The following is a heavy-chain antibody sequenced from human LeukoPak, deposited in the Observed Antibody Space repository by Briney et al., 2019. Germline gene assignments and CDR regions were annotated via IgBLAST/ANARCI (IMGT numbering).Heavy chain of an antibody. J-gene: IGHJ4*02. Sequence: PGGSLRLSCAASGFTFSSYWMSWVRQAPGKGLEWVANIKQDGSEKYYVDSVKGRFTISRDNAKNSLYLQMNSLRAEDTAVYYCARARRYSYGRQIYFDYWGQGTLVTVSS. D-gene: IGHD5-18*01. V-gene: IGHV3-7*01. CDR1: GFTFSSYW. CDR3: ARARRYSYGRQIYFDY. CDR2: IKQDGSEK.